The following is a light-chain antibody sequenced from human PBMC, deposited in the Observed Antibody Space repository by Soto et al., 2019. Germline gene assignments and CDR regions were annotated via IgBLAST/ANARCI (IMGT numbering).Light chain of an antibody. CDR3: GAWDDSLNGWV. V-gene: IGLV1-44*01. CDR1: SSNIGSNT. CDR2: NDN. J-gene: IGLJ3*02. Sequence: QSVLTQPPSASGTPGQRVTISCSGSSSNIGSNTVNWYQQLPGTAPKLLIYNDNQRPSGVPDRFSGSKSGTSASLAISGLQSEDEADFHCGAWDDSLNGWVFGGGTQLTVL.